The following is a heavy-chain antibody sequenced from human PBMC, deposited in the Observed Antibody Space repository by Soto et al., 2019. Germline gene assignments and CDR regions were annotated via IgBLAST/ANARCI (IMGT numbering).Heavy chain of an antibody. D-gene: IGHD6-25*01. V-gene: IGHV3-23*01. J-gene: IGHJ4*02. CDR2: ISGSGGST. CDR1: GFTFSSYA. Sequence: EVQLLESGGGLVQPGGSLRLSCAASGFTFSSYAMSWVRQAPGKGLEWVSAISGSGGSTYYADSVKGRFTISRDNSKNTLYLQMNSRRAEDTAVYYCAKGSSGYGRVDYFDYWGQGTLVTVSS. CDR3: AKGSSGYGRVDYFDY.